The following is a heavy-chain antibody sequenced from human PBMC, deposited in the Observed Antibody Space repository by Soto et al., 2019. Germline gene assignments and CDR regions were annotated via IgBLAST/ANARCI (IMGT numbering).Heavy chain of an antibody. Sequence: QTGGSLRLSCAASGFTFSSYAMSWVRQAPGKGLEWVSAISGSGGSTYYADSVKGRFTISRDNSKNTLYLQMNSLRAEDTAVYYCAKTMRVAAAGPPYFDYWGQGTLVTVSS. V-gene: IGHV3-23*01. J-gene: IGHJ4*02. CDR1: GFTFSSYA. D-gene: IGHD6-13*01. CDR3: AKTMRVAAAGPPYFDY. CDR2: ISGSGGST.